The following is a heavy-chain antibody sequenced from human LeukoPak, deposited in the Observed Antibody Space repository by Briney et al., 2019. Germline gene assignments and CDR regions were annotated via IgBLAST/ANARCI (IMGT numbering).Heavy chain of an antibody. CDR2: IIPMFARE. CDR3: GRLEVTHYYDNSGDYYYYMDV. Sequence: ASVKVSCKASGATFSTSAISWVRQAPGQGLEWMGGIIPMFAREDYAQKLQGRVTITTDESTTIAYMELRSLTSEDTAVYYCGRLEVTHYYDNSGDYYYYMDVWGKGTSVTVSS. V-gene: IGHV1-69*05. J-gene: IGHJ6*03. CDR1: GATFSTSA. D-gene: IGHD3-22*01.